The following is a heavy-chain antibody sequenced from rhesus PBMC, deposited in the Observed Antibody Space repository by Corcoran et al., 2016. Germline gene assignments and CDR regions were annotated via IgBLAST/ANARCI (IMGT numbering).Heavy chain of an antibody. J-gene: IGHJ5-1*01. Sequence: QVHLQESGPGLVTPSETLSLTCAVYGASVSTYWWLWIRQPPGKGLEWIGEISGEGNWTKYNPSLKSRITISKDASTNPFSLEMTSMTAADTAVYYCARGLDYRFDVSGPGVLVTVSS. D-gene: IGHD1-1*01. CDR1: GASVSTYW. V-gene: IGHV4-80*01. CDR2: ISGEGNWT. CDR3: ARGLDYRFDV.